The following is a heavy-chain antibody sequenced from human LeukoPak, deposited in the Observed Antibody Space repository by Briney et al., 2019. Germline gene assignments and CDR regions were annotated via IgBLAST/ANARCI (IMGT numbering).Heavy chain of an antibody. CDR1: GGSISSYY. CDR3: ARIDGYRGPLDY. V-gene: IGHV4-59*01. Sequence: SETLSLTCTVSGGSISSYYWSWIRQPPGKGLEWIGFIYHSGSTNYNPSLKSRVTISVDTSKNQFSLRLSSVTAADTAVYYCARIDGYRGPLDYWGQGTLVTVSS. J-gene: IGHJ4*02. D-gene: IGHD5-24*01. CDR2: IYHSGST.